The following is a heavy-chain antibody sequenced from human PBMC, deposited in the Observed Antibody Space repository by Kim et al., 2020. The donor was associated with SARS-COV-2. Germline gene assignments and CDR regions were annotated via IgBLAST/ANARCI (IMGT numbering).Heavy chain of an antibody. Sequence: ASVKVSCKASGYTFTSYGISWVRQAPGQGLEWMGWISAYNGNTNYAQKLQGRVTMTTDTSTSTAYMELRSLRSDDTAVYYCARVYDYGGNSPGYFDYWGQGTLVTVSS. CDR1: GYTFTSYG. CDR2: ISAYNGNT. D-gene: IGHD4-17*01. J-gene: IGHJ4*02. V-gene: IGHV1-18*04. CDR3: ARVYDYGGNSPGYFDY.